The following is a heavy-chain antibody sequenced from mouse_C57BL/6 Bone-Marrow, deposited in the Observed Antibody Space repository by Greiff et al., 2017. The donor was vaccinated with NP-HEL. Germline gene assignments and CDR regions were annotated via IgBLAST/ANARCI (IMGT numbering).Heavy chain of an antibody. Sequence: QVQLQQPGAELVKPGASVKMSCKASGYTFTSYWITWVKQRPGQGLEWIGDIYPGSGSTNYNEKFKSKATLTVDTSSSTAYMQLSSLTSEDSAVYCCAKIDDGYYGGYFDVWGTGTTVTVSS. CDR3: AKIDDGYYGGYFDV. CDR1: GYTFTSYW. D-gene: IGHD2-3*01. V-gene: IGHV1-55*01. CDR2: IYPGSGST. J-gene: IGHJ1*03.